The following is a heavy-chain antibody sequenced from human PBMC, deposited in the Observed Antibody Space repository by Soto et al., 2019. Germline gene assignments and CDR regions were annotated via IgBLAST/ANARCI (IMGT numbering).Heavy chain of an antibody. J-gene: IGHJ6*03. V-gene: IGHV3-48*01. Sequence: EVQLVESGGGLVQPGGSLRLSCAASGFTFSSYSMNWVRQAPGKGLEWVSYISSSSSTIYYADSVKGRFTISRDNAKNSLYLQMNSLRAEDTAVYYCAREGVVWEHYYYYYYMDVWGKGTTVTVSS. CDR3: AREGVVWEHYYYYYYMDV. D-gene: IGHD2-15*01. CDR2: ISSSSSTI. CDR1: GFTFSSYS.